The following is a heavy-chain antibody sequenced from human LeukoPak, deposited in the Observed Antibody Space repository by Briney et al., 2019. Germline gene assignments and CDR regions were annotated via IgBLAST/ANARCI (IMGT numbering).Heavy chain of an antibody. Sequence: GALVTVSFKVSGYTLTELSMHWVRQAPGKGLEWMGGFDPEDGETIYAQKFQGRVTMTEDTSTDTAYMELSSLRPEDTAVYYCATMKWELLGSWFDPWGQGTLVTVSS. CDR3: ATMKWELLGSWFDP. CDR2: FDPEDGET. V-gene: IGHV1-24*01. CDR1: GYTLTELS. J-gene: IGHJ5*02. D-gene: IGHD1-26*01.